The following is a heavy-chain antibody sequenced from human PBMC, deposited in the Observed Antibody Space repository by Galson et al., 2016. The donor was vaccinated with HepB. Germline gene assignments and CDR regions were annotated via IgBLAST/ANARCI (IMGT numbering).Heavy chain of an antibody. CDR2: ISGSGRMT. CDR1: GFTFSNFA. Sequence: SLRLSCAASGFTFSNFAMSWVRQAPGKGLEWVSSISGSGRMTYYADSVKGRFTISRDNSKNTLYLQMNSLRVEDTAMFYCARWYCSSSNCFYDSWGQGTLVTVSS. D-gene: IGHD2-2*01. V-gene: IGHV3-23*01. CDR3: ARWYCSSSNCFYDS. J-gene: IGHJ4*02.